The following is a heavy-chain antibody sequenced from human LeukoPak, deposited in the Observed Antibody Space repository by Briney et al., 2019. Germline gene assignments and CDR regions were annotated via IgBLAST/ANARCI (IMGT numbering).Heavy chain of an antibody. CDR3: ARDVPAGYSSSWYLISPLAEYYYYYMDV. J-gene: IGHJ6*03. V-gene: IGHV3-21*01. CDR1: GFTFSSYS. Sequence: GGSLRLSCAASGFTFSSYSMNWVRQAPGKGLEWVSSISSSSSYIYYADSVKGRFTISRDNAKNSLYLQMNSLRAEDTAVYYCARDVPAGYSSSWYLISPLAEYYYYYMDVWGKGTTVTVSS. CDR2: ISSSSSYI. D-gene: IGHD6-13*01.